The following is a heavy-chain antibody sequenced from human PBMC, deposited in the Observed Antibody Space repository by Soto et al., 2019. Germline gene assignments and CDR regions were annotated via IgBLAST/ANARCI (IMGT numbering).Heavy chain of an antibody. D-gene: IGHD1-26*01. CDR1: GYTFTTYG. CDR2: ISAYNAKT. Sequence: QVHLVQSGAEVKKPGASVKDSCKASGYTFTTYGIAWVRQAPGQGLERMGWISAYNAKTDYAQRLKGGVTITEATSTSTAHMELRSLRSDDTAVYYCARGRYLDYWGQGTLVTVSS. V-gene: IGHV1-18*01. CDR3: ARGRYLDY. J-gene: IGHJ4*02.